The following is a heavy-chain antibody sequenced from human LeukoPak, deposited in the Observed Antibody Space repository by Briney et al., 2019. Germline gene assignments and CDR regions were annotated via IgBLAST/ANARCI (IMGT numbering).Heavy chain of an antibody. Sequence: SETLSLTCTVSGGSISSSSYYWGWIRQPPGKGLEWIGSIYYSGSTYYNPSLKSRATISVDTSKNQFSLKLSSVTAADTAVYYCARHTTPIPGGYFDYWGQGTLVTVSS. J-gene: IGHJ4*02. CDR2: IYYSGST. V-gene: IGHV4-39*01. D-gene: IGHD1-26*01. CDR1: GGSISSSSYY. CDR3: ARHTTPIPGGYFDY.